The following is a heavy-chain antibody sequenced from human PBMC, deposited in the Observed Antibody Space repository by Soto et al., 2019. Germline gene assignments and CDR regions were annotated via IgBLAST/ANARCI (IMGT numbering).Heavy chain of an antibody. V-gene: IGHV1-69*12. Sequence: QVQLVQSGAEVKKPGSSVKVSCKASGGTFSSYAISWVRQAPGQGLEWMGGIIPIFGTANYAQKFQGRVKITADESTSTAYMELSSLRSEDTAVYYCARREEGAGVYYYYYGMDVWGQGTTVTVSS. CDR3: ARREEGAGVYYYYYGMDV. CDR1: GGTFSSYA. CDR2: IIPIFGTA. J-gene: IGHJ6*02. D-gene: IGHD3-10*01.